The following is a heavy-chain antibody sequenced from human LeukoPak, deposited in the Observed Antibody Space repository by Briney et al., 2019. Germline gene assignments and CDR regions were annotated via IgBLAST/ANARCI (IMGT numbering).Heavy chain of an antibody. D-gene: IGHD6-19*01. Sequence: GGSLRLSCAASGFTFSSYSMNWVRQAPGKGLEWASSISSSSYIYYADSVKGRFTISRDNAKNSLYLQMNSLRAEDTAVYYCARDREQWLAPTGWFDPWGQGTLVTSPQ. J-gene: IGHJ5*02. CDR2: ISSSSYI. CDR3: ARDREQWLAPTGWFDP. V-gene: IGHV3-21*01. CDR1: GFTFSSYS.